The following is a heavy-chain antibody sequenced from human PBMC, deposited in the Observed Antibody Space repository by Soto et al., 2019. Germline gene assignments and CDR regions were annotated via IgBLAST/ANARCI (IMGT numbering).Heavy chain of an antibody. Sequence: SETLSLTCTVSGGSISSSGFSRGWVRQPPGKGLEWIGCSYYSGNTYYNPSLKSRVTISVDTSGNQFSLRLNSVTAADTAVYYCTKVSSGWFDPWGQGTLVTVSS. J-gene: IGHJ5*02. D-gene: IGHD2-8*01. CDR2: SYYSGNT. CDR1: GGSISSSGFS. V-gene: IGHV4-39*01. CDR3: TKVSSGWFDP.